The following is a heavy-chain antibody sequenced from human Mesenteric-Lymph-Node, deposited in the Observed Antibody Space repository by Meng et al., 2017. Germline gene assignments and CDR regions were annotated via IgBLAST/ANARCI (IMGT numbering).Heavy chain of an antibody. CDR2: INPSGGST. D-gene: IGHD3-22*01. CDR3: AREPNEDYYDSSGYYQLYY. CDR1: GYTFTSYY. V-gene: IGHV1-46*01. J-gene: IGHJ4*02. Sequence: ASVKVSCKASGYTFTSYYMHWVRQAPGQGLEWMGIINPSGGSTSYAQKFQGRVTMTRDTSTSTVYMELSSLRSEDTAVYYCAREPNEDYYDSSGYYQLYYWGQGTLVTVSS.